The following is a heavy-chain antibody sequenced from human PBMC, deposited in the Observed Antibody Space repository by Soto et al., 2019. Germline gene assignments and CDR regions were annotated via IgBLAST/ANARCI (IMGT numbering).Heavy chain of an antibody. CDR3: ARQRTTVVTQAYFDH. CDR2: IYYSGRT. J-gene: IGHJ4*02. Sequence: LSLTCIVSGESISSSSYYWGWIRQPPGKGSEWIGSIYYSGRTYYNPSFKSRVTISIDTSKNQFSLKLSSVTATDTAVYYCARQRTTVVTQAYFDHWGQGALVTVSS. CDR1: GESISSSSYY. V-gene: IGHV4-39*01. D-gene: IGHD2-21*02.